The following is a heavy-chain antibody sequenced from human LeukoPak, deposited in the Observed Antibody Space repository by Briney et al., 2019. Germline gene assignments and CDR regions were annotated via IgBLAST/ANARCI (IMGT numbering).Heavy chain of an antibody. V-gene: IGHV5-10-1*01. CDR3: AKHYGDYVGFFDY. D-gene: IGHD4-17*01. CDR2: IDPSDSYT. J-gene: IGHJ4*02. CDR1: GYSFTNYW. Sequence: GESLKISCRGSGYSFTNYWISWVRQMSGKGLEWMGTIDPSDSYTNYRPSFQGHVTISADKSISTAYLQWSSLKASDTAMYYCAKHYGDYVGFFDYWGQGTLVTVSS.